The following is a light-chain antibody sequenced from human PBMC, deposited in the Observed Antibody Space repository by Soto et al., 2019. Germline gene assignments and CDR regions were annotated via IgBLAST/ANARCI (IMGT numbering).Light chain of an antibody. CDR2: DAS. V-gene: IGKV1-5*01. CDR1: QTISSW. CDR3: QPYNNWPLT. J-gene: IGKJ4*01. Sequence: DLQMTQSPSTQTGSVGARVTITYQASQTISSWLAWYQQKPGKAPKLLIYDASSLESGVPSRFSGSGSGTEFTLTINSLQSEDFAIYYCQPYNNWPLTFGGGTKVDIK.